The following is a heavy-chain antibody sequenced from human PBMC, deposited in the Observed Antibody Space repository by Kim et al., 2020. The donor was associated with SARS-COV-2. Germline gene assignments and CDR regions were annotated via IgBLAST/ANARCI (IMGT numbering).Heavy chain of an antibody. Sequence: GGSLRLSCVASGFTFSNYWMSWVRQAPGKGLEWVANIKQDGNEKYYVDSVEGRFTISRDNAKNSLYLQMNSLRAEDTAVYYCARDRYYDFWSGSWNWYFDLWGRGSQVTVSS. D-gene: IGHD3-3*01. CDR3: ARDRYYDFWSGSWNWYFDL. J-gene: IGHJ2*01. V-gene: IGHV3-7*01. CDR2: IKQDGNEK. CDR1: GFTFSNYW.